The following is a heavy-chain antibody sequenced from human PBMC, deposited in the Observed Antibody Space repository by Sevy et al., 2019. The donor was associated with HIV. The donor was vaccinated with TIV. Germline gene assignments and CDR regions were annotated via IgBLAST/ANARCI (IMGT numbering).Heavy chain of an antibody. CDR2: INESGIT. CDR1: DGSFSGYY. Sequence: SETLSLTCAVHDGSFSGYYWNWIRQLPGKGLEWIGEINESGITYYNPSLKSRVTISVDTSKKHVTLKLNSVSAADTAVYFCARSPPVVVVPGAPSWFDPWGQGTLVTVSS. J-gene: IGHJ5*02. V-gene: IGHV4-34*01. CDR3: ARSPPVVVVPGAPSWFDP. D-gene: IGHD2-2*01.